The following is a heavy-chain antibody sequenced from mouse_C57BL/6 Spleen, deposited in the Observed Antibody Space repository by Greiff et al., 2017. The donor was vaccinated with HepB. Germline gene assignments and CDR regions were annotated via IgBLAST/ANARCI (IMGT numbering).Heavy chain of an antibody. CDR2: INPGSGGT. CDR3: ARRGRAAQATPFAY. Sequence: QVQLQQSGAELVRPGTSVKVSCKASGYAFTNYLIEWVKQRPGQGLEWIGVINPGSGGTNYNEKFKGKATLTADKSSSTAYMQLSSLTSEDSAVYFCARRGRAAQATPFAYWGQGTLVTVSA. D-gene: IGHD3-2*02. CDR1: GYAFTNYL. J-gene: IGHJ3*01. V-gene: IGHV1-54*01.